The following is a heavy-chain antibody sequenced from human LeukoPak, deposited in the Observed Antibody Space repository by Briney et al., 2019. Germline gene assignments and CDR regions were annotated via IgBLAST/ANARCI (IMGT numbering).Heavy chain of an antibody. CDR1: GFTFSSYG. D-gene: IGHD4-17*01. CDR2: ISYDGSNK. CDR3: AKPWREDGDYWSFNY. Sequence: GGSLRLSCAASGFTFSSYGMHWVRQAPGKGLEWVAVISYDGSNKYYADSVKGRFTISRDNSKNTLYLQMNSLRAEDTAVYYCAKPWREDGDYWSFNYWGQGTLVTVSS. V-gene: IGHV3-30*18. J-gene: IGHJ4*02.